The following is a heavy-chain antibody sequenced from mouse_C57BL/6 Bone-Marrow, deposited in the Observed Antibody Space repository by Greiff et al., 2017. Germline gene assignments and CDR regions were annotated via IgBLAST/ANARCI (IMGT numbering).Heavy chain of an antibody. J-gene: IGHJ4*01. V-gene: IGHV3-6*01. CDR1: GYSITSGYY. Sequence: EVKLQESGPGLVKPSQSLSLTCSVTGYSITSGYYWNWIRQFPGNKLEWMGYISYDGSNNYNPSLKNRISITRDTSKNKFFLKLNSVTTEDTATYYCARGKLMDYWGQGTSVTVSS. CDR3: ARGKLMDY. CDR2: ISYDGSN.